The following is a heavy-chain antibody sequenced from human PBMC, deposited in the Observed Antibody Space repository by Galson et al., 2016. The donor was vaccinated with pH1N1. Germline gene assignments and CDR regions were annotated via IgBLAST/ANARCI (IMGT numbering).Heavy chain of an antibody. V-gene: IGHV5-51*03. CDR1: GYSFTSYW. D-gene: IGHD4/OR15-4a*01. CDR3: ARQNRDPMVPGWFDP. Sequence: QSGAEVKKPGESLKISCKGSGYSFTSYWIGWVRQMPGKGLEWMGIIYPGDSDTRYSPSFQGQVTISADESISTAYLQWSSLKASDTAMYYCARQNRDPMVPGWFDPWGQGTLVTVSS. CDR2: IYPGDSDT. J-gene: IGHJ5*02.